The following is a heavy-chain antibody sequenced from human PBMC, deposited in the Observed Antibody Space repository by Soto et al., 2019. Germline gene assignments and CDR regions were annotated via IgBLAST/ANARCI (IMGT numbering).Heavy chain of an antibody. J-gene: IGHJ5*02. V-gene: IGHV1-8*01. CDR2: MNPNSGNT. D-gene: IGHD2-2*01. CDR3: ARDSCSSTSCYENNWFDP. Sequence: GASVKVSCKASGYTFTSYDINWVRQATGQGLEWMGWMNPNSGNTSYAQKFQGWVTMTRDTSISTAYMELSRLRSDDTAVYYCARDSCSSTSCYENNWFDPWGQGTRVTVSS. CDR1: GYTFTSYD.